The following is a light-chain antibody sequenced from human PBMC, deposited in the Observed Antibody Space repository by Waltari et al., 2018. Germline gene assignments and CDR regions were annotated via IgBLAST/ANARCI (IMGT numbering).Light chain of an antibody. Sequence: QSALTQPAYVSGSPGQSITISCAGTSSDVGTYNDVAWYQQHSGKAPTLIISDVNNRPSGVSNRFSGSKSGNTASLIISGLQADDEADYYCSSYTTTSTYVFGTGTTVSVL. J-gene: IGLJ1*01. CDR2: DVN. CDR1: SSDVGTYND. V-gene: IGLV2-14*03. CDR3: SSYTTTSTYV.